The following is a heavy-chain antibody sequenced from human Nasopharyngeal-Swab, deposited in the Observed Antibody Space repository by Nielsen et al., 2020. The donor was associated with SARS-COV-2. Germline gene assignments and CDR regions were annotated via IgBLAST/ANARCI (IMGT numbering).Heavy chain of an antibody. V-gene: IGHV3-23*01. CDR3: AKGGYGSGSYYPHMDV. J-gene: IGHJ6*03. CDR1: RFTFSSYA. Sequence: GESLKISCAASRFTFSSYAMSWVRQAPGKGLEWVSAISGSGGSTYYADSVKGRFTISRDNSKNALYLQMNSLRAEDTAVYFRAKGGYGSGSYYPHMDVWGKGTTVTVSS. CDR2: ISGSGGST. D-gene: IGHD3-10*01.